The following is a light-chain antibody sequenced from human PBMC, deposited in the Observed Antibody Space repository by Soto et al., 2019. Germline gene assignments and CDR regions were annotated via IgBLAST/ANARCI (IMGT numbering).Light chain of an antibody. Sequence: AIQLTQTPSSVSASVGDRVTITCRATQDISNTLAWYQHKPGRGPMLLIFDASTLESGVPSRFTGNGSGTHFTLTISSLQPEDFATYICQQCKSYPITFGQGTRVEVK. CDR2: DAS. V-gene: IGKV1-13*02. CDR1: QDISNT. CDR3: QQCKSYPIT. J-gene: IGKJ5*01.